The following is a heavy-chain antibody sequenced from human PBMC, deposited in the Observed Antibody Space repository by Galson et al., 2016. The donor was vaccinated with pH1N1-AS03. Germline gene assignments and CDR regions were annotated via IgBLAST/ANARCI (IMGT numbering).Heavy chain of an antibody. J-gene: IGHJ2*01. Sequence: SETLSLTCTVSGDSISIDYWSWIRQSAGKGLEWIGSMYHSGTTFHNPSLKSRVTMSVDTSKNQFSLKLTSVTAADTAVYYCAKSLYLSGSFHSYFDLWGRGTLVIVSS. V-gene: IGHV4-38-2*02. CDR3: AKSLYLSGSFHSYFDL. CDR1: GDSISIDY. CDR2: MYHSGTT. D-gene: IGHD3-10*01.